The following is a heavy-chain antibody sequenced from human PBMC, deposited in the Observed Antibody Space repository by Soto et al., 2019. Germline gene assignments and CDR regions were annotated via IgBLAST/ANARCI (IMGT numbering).Heavy chain of an antibody. J-gene: IGHJ4*02. CDR1: GATFSGDA. V-gene: IGHV1-69*18. Sequence: QVQLVQSGAEVKKPGSSVKVSCKASGATFSGDAINWVRQAPGQGLEWLGRIVPIFETLNYAERFQGRVAITADESTTTVYMELTNLTHEDTAVYYCVVMGNVAVSNPRSFDYWGQGTQVTVSS. CDR2: IVPIFETL. D-gene: IGHD6-19*01. CDR3: VVMGNVAVSNPRSFDY.